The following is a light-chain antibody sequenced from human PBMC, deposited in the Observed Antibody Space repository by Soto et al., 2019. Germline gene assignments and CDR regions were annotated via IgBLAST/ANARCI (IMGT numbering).Light chain of an antibody. CDR1: SSDVGGYAY. V-gene: IGLV2-8*01. CDR2: EVT. CDR3: SSYAGSNKLV. Sequence: QSALTQPPSASGSPGQSVTISCAGTSSDVGGYAYVSWYQQHPGKAPKLMIYEVTKRPSGVPDRFSGSKSGNEASLTVSGLQPEDEADYYCSSYAGSNKLVFGGGTKVTVL. J-gene: IGLJ2*01.